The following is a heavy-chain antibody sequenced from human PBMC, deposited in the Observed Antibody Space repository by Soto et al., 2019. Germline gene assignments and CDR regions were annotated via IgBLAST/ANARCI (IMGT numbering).Heavy chain of an antibody. V-gene: IGHV3-30*18. J-gene: IGHJ4*02. CDR3: AKDLFDRMVTSTNDY. D-gene: IGHD5-18*01. CDR1: GFTFSSYG. CDR2: ISYDGSNK. Sequence: GGSLRLSCAASGFTFSSYGMHWVRQAPGKGLEWVAVISYDGSNKYYADSVKGRFTISRDNSKNTLYLQMNSLRAEDTAVYYCAKDLFDRMVTSTNDYWGQGTLVTVSS.